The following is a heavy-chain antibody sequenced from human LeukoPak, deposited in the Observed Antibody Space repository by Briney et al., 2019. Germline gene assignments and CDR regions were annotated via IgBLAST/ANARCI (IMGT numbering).Heavy chain of an antibody. V-gene: IGHV3-21*01. D-gene: IGHD3-22*01. CDR2: ISSSTSYI. CDR3: ATAGYYLPDY. CDR1: GFTFSTYS. J-gene: IGHJ4*02. Sequence: RGGSLRLSCAASGFTFSTYSMNWVRQAPGKGLEWVSSISSSTSYIYYADSVKGRFTISRDNAKNSLYLQMNSLRAEDTAVYYCATAGYYLPDYWGQGTLVTVSS.